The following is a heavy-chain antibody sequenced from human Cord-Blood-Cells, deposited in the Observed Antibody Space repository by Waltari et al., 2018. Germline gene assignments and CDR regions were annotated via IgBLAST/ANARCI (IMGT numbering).Heavy chain of an antibody. V-gene: IGHV1-18*04. D-gene: IGHD6-6*01. J-gene: IGHJ4*02. CDR1: RYTLASDG. Sequence: QVQLVLSGAEVKKPGPSVKVSGKASRYTLASDGISCVRQAPGQGLEWMGWISAYNGNTNYARKLQGRVTMTTDTSTSTAYMELRSLRSDDTAVYYCARDRSIAARPGDYWGQGTLVTVSS. CDR2: ISAYNGNT. CDR3: ARDRSIAARPGDY.